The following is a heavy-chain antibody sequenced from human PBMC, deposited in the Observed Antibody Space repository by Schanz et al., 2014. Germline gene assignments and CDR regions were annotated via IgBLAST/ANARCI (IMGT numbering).Heavy chain of an antibody. V-gene: IGHV3-7*02. CDR3: ARPRFDYGEVDY. CDR2: IKQDGSEK. D-gene: IGHD4-17*01. Sequence: EVQLVESGGGLVQPGGSLRLSCGGSGFTFSKYWMSWVRQAPGKGLEWVANIKQDGSEKYYVDAVKGRFTISRDNAKNSMYLHMKSLRGEDTAVYYCARPRFDYGEVDYWGQGTLVNVSS. CDR1: GFTFSKYW. J-gene: IGHJ4*02.